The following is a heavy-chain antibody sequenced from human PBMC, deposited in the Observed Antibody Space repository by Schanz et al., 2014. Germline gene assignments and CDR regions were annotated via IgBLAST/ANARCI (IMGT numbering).Heavy chain of an antibody. J-gene: IGHJ4*02. Sequence: PGRSLKLSCVASRLTFSRHGMHWVRQAPGKGLDWVAVISYDGNNAYYADSVKGRITISIDNCKITLYRQMNSLRPEYTATYYCARDHGQGTPYFAFWGQGPVINVSS. CDR3: ARDHGQGTPYFAF. D-gene: IGHD1-1*01. CDR1: RLTFSRHG. V-gene: IGHV3-30*03. CDR2: ISYDGNNA.